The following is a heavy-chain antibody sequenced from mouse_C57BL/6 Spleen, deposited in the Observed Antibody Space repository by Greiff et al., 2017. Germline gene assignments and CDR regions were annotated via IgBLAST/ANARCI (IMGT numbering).Heavy chain of an antibody. CDR2: IYPGDGDT. Sequence: QVQLQQSGPELVKPGASVKISCKASGYAFSSSWMNWVKQRPGKGLEWIGRIYPGDGDTNYNGKFKGKATLTADKSSSTPYMQLSRLTSEDSAVYICATAPPWFAYWGQGTLVTVSA. CDR3: ATAPPWFAY. CDR1: GYAFSSSW. J-gene: IGHJ3*01. V-gene: IGHV1-82*01.